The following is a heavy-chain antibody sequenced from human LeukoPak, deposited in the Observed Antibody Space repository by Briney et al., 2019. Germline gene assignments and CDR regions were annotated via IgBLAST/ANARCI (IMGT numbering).Heavy chain of an antibody. CDR1: GGSISGYY. J-gene: IGHJ5*02. D-gene: IGHD2-15*01. Sequence: SETLSLTCTVSGGSISGYYWSWIRQSPGKGLEWIGYVYSSGGTNYNPSLKSRVSISVDMSKNQLSLGLNSVTTADTAMYYCARHRGCTGGTCYRHFDPWGQGTLVTVSS. CDR2: VYSSGGT. CDR3: ARHRGCTGGTCYRHFDP. V-gene: IGHV4-59*08.